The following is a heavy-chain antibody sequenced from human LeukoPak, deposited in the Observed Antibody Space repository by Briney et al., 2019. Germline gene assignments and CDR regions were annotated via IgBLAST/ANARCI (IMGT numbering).Heavy chain of an antibody. CDR1: GFPLSSYS. J-gene: IGHJ4*02. Sequence: GGSLRLSCAASGFPLSSYSMHWVRQASGKGLEWVSGISGSGGNTYHADSVKGRFTISRDNSKNTLYLQMDSLRAEDTAVYYCAKAGVVATMIRGVIVGFFDYWGQGTLVTVSS. D-gene: IGHD3-10*01. CDR2: ISGSGGNT. CDR3: AKAGVVATMIRGVIVGFFDY. V-gene: IGHV3-23*01.